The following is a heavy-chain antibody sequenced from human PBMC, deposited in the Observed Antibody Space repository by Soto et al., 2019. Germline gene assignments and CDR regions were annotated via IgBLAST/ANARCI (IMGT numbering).Heavy chain of an antibody. CDR2: ISGSGGST. J-gene: IGHJ4*02. D-gene: IGHD4-17*01. V-gene: IGHV3-23*01. Sequence: GGSLRLSCAASGFTFSSYAMSWVRQAPGKGLEWVSAISGSGGSTYYADSVKGRFTISRDNSKNTLYLQMNSLRAEDTAVYYCAKDVSYGGKRPYYFDYWGQGTRVTVSS. CDR1: GFTFSSYA. CDR3: AKDVSYGGKRPYYFDY.